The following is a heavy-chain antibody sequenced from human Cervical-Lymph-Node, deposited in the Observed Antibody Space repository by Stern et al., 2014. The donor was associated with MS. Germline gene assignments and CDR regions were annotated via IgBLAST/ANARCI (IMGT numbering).Heavy chain of an antibody. Sequence: QMQLVQSGAEVKKPGASVKVSCKASGYTFTSHFIHWVRQAPGQGLEWMGVINPTGGTISHAEKYQGRVTMTSDTSTSTVYMDVSSLRFEDTAVYYCARGGITIFGAVTDHFYYGMDVWGQGTTVTVSS. CDR3: ARGGITIFGAVTDHFYYGMDV. V-gene: IGHV1-46*01. CDR1: GYTFTSHF. J-gene: IGHJ6*02. D-gene: IGHD3-3*01. CDR2: INPTGGTI.